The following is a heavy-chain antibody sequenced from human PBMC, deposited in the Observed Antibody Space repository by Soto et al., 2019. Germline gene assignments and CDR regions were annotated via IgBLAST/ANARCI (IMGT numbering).Heavy chain of an antibody. V-gene: IGHV4-59*08. Sequence: SETLSLTCSVYGGSISSYYWGWIRQTPGKGLEWIGYIYHSGSTNYNPSLKSRVTISVDTSKNQFSLKLSSVTAADTAVYYCARLVETYYYYGMDVWGQGTTVTVSS. J-gene: IGHJ6*02. CDR3: ARLVETYYYYGMDV. CDR2: IYHSGST. CDR1: GGSISSYY.